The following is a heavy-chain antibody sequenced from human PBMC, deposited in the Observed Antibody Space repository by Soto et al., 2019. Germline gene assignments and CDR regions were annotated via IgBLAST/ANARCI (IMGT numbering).Heavy chain of an antibody. J-gene: IGHJ6*02. Sequence: SVKVSCKASGGTFSSYAISWVRQAPGQGLEWMGGIIPIFGTANYAQKFQGRVTITADKSTSTAYMELSSLRSEDTAVYYCASHDYGDDYYYGMDVWGQGTTVTVSS. V-gene: IGHV1-69*06. CDR2: IIPIFGTA. CDR1: GGTFSSYA. D-gene: IGHD4-17*01. CDR3: ASHDYGDDYYYGMDV.